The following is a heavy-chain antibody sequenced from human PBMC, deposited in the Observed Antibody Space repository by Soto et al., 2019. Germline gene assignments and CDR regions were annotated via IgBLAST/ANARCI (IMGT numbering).Heavy chain of an antibody. J-gene: IGHJ4*02. V-gene: IGHV3-7*05. CDR3: GAGRWIVRY. Sequence: DVQLVESGGGLVQPGGSLRVSCETSGFGFSDYLMSWVRQSPGKGMEWVANIKPDGTEKNYLDSVKGRFSISRDNAKNSVYLQLNGLRGEDTAVYHCGAGRWIVRYWGLGTLVTVSS. CDR1: GFGFSDYL. CDR2: IKPDGTEK. D-gene: IGHD1-1*01.